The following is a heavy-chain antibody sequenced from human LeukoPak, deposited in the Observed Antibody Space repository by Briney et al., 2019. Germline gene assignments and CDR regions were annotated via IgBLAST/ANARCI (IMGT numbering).Heavy chain of an antibody. Sequence: PSETLSLTCTVSGYSISSGYYWGWIRQPPGQGLEWIGSIYNSGSTYYNPSLKSRATISLDTPANQFSLKLSSVTAADTAVYYCARAYSSSWYWNWFDPWGQGTLVTVSS. CDR2: IYNSGST. CDR1: GYSISSGYY. CDR3: ARAYSSSWYWNWFDP. D-gene: IGHD6-13*01. J-gene: IGHJ5*02. V-gene: IGHV4-38-2*02.